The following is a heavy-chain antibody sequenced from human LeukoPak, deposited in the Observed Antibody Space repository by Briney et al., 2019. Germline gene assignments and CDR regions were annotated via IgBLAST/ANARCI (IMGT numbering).Heavy chain of an antibody. V-gene: IGHV1-2*02. J-gene: IGHJ3*02. CDR3: ARVSMVTNAFDI. CDR2: INPNSGGT. Sequence: ASVKVSCKASGYAFTGYYMHWVRQAPGQGLEWMGWINPNSGGTNYAQKLQGRVTMTRDTSISTAYMELSRLRTDDTAVYYCARVSMVTNAFDIWGQGTMVTVSS. CDR1: GYAFTGYY. D-gene: IGHD5-18*01.